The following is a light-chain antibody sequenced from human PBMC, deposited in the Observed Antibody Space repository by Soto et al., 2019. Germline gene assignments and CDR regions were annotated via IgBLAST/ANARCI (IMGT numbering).Light chain of an antibody. J-gene: IGKJ4*01. Sequence: DIQLTQSPSTLSASVGDSVNINCRASQSCNSWLAWYQQNPGKAPKLRIYKASSIESGVTSRFSGSGSGTAFTISSLSLQPDETATYYCYHYRGYPSTFGGGTKVEIK. CDR3: YHYRGYPST. CDR2: KAS. CDR1: QSCNSW. V-gene: IGKV1-5*03.